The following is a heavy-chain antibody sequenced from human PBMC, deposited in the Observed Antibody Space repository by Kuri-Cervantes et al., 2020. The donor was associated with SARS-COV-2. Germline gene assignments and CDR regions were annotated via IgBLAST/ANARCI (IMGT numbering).Heavy chain of an antibody. J-gene: IGHJ4*02. Sequence: GESLKISRSASGFTFSSYGMHWVRQAPGKGLEWEAVIWYDGSNKYYADSVKGRFTISRDNSKNTLYLQMNSLKTEDTAVYYCTTDSPPYPRKYYDFWSGYGAIDYWGQGTLVTVSS. D-gene: IGHD3-3*01. V-gene: IGHV3-33*08. CDR1: GFTFSSYG. CDR2: IWYDGSNK. CDR3: TTDSPPYPRKYYDFWSGYGAIDY.